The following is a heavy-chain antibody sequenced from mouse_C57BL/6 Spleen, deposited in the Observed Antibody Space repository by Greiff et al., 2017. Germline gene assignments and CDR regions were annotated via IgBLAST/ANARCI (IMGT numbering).Heavy chain of an antibody. CDR1: GFTFTDYY. CDR2: IRNKANGYTT. V-gene: IGHV7-3*01. Sequence: EVKVVESGGGLVQPGGSLSLSCAASGFTFTDYYMSWVRQPPGKALEWLGFIRNKANGYTTEYSASVKGRFTISRDNSQSILYLQMNALRAEDSATYYCARGLWYFDVWGTGTTVTVSS. CDR3: ARGLWYFDV. D-gene: IGHD3-1*01. J-gene: IGHJ1*03.